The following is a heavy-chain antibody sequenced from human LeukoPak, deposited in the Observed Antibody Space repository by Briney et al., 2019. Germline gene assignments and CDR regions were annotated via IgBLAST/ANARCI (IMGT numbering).Heavy chain of an antibody. J-gene: IGHJ6*02. D-gene: IGHD2-15*01. CDR3: ARGCSPDPFRMDV. Sequence: GGSLRLSCAASGFTFSSYAMHWVRQAPGKGLEWVAVISYDGSNKYYADSVKGRFTIPRDNSKNTLYLQMNSLRAEDTAVYYCARGCSPDPFRMDVWGQGTTVSVSS. V-gene: IGHV3-30*04. CDR2: ISYDGSNK. CDR1: GFTFSSYA.